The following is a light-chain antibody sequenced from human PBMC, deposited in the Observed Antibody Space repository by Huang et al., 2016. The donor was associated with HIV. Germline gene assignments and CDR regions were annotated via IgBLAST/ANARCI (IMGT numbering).Light chain of an antibody. V-gene: IGKV1-39*01. CDR1: QSISEY. CDR2: VAS. J-gene: IGKJ2*01. Sequence: DIQMTQSPSSLSASVGDRVTITCRASQSISEYVHWYQQKPGKAPKLPIYVASNLQRGVPSRFSGTGSGKDFTLTIRSLQPEDFATYYCQQTYGTPTTFGQGTKLDIK. CDR3: QQTYGTPTT.